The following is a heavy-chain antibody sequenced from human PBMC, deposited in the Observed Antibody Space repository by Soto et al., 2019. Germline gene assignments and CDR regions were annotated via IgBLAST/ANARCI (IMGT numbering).Heavy chain of an antibody. D-gene: IGHD1-26*01. CDR3: AKEQVPYYFDY. V-gene: IGHV4-30-4*01. CDR1: GGSISSGDYY. Sequence: SKTLSLTCPVSGGSISSGDYYWSWIRQPPGKGLEWIGYIYYSGSTYYNPSLKSRVTISVDTSKNQFSLKLSSVTAADTAVYYCAKEQVPYYFDYWGQGTLVTVSS. CDR2: IYYSGST. J-gene: IGHJ4*02.